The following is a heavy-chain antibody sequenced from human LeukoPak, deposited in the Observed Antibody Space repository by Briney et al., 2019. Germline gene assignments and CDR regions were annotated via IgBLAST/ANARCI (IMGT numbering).Heavy chain of an antibody. CDR3: ASSVTQLGDWFDP. V-gene: IGHV1-69*05. CDR2: IIPIFGTA. D-gene: IGHD4-11*01. Sequence: SVKVSCEASGGTFSSYAISWVRQAPGQGLEWMGGIIPIFGTANYAQKFQGRVTITTDESTSTAYMELSSLRSEDTAVYYCASSVTQLGDWFDPWGQGTLVTVSS. J-gene: IGHJ5*02. CDR1: GGTFSSYA.